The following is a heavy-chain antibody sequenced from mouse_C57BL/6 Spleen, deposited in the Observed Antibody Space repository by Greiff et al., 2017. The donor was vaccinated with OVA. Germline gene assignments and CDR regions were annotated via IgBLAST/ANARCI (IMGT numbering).Heavy chain of an antibody. J-gene: IGHJ1*03. V-gene: IGHV3-6*01. CDR1: GYSITSGYY. Sequence: EVQLQQSGPGLVKPSQSLSLTCSVTGYSITSGYYRYWLRQSPGNHLEWMGYISYDGSNKYNPSLKNRIPITRDTSKNQVYLKVTSVTTEDTTTYYCAREPANGDPYWYVGVWGTGTTVTVA. D-gene: IGHD4-1*01. CDR2: ISYDGSN. CDR3: AREPANGDPYWYVGV.